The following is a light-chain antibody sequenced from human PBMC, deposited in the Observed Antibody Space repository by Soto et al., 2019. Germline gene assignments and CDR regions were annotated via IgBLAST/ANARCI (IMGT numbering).Light chain of an antibody. CDR2: AAS. V-gene: IGKV1-12*01. Sequence: DIQMPQSPSSVSASVGDRVTITCRASQGIRSWLAWYQQKPGTAPKLLIYAASTLQSGVPSRFSGSGSGTDFSLTISSLQPDDFATYYCQQANSFPITFGQGTRLEIK. CDR1: QGIRSW. CDR3: QQANSFPIT. J-gene: IGKJ5*01.